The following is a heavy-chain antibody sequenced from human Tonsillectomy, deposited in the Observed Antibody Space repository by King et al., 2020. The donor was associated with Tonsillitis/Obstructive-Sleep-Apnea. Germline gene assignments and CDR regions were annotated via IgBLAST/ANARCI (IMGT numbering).Heavy chain of an antibody. D-gene: IGHD6-19*01. CDR2: INTNTGRP. V-gene: IGHV7-4-1*02. CDR3: ARDISSGWSRNDAFDI. Sequence: VQLVESGSELKKPGASVKVSCKASGYTFTSYAMNWVRQATGQGLEWMGWINTNTGRPTYAQGFTGRFVFSLDTSVSTAYLQISSLKAEDTAVYYCARDISSGWSRNDAFDIWGQGTMVTVSS. J-gene: IGHJ3*02. CDR1: GYTFTSYA.